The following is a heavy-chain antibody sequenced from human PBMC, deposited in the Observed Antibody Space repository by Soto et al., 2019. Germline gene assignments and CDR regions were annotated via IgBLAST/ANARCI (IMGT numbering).Heavy chain of an antibody. Sequence: PGGTLRLSCATSGLTFSNYAMSWVRQAPGGGLEWVSSMSGSSSTTYYADSVRGRFTISRDRSKNTLYLQMSSLRAEDTALYYCAKNQERELPRVIGFGGQGTLVTVSS. CDR3: AKNQERELPRVIGF. CDR1: GLTFSNYA. CDR2: MSGSSSTT. V-gene: IGHV3-23*01. J-gene: IGHJ4*02. D-gene: IGHD3-16*02.